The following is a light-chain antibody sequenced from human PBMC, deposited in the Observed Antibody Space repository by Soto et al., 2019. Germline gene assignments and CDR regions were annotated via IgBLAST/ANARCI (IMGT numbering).Light chain of an antibody. CDR1: SSDVGGYTY. Sequence: QSALTQPASVSGSPGQSITISCTGTSSDVGGYTYVSWFQQHPGTAPKLIIYDVSNRPSGVSNRFSGSKSGNTASLTISGLQAEDEADYYCSSYTSSTTLVFGGGTKVTVL. V-gene: IGLV2-14*01. CDR2: DVS. CDR3: SSYTSSTTLV. J-gene: IGLJ3*02.